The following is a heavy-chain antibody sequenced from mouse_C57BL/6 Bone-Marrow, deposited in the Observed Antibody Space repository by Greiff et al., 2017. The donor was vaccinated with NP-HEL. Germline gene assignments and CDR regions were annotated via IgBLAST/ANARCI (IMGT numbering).Heavy chain of an antibody. J-gene: IGHJ1*03. Sequence: QVQLQQPGAELVKPGASVKMSCKASGYTFTSYWITWVTQRPGQGLEWIGDIYPGSGSTNYNEKFKSKATLTVDTSSSTAYMQLSSLTSEDSAVYYCARAYDGYYDWYFDVWGTGTTVTVSA. CDR2: IYPGSGST. V-gene: IGHV1-55*01. CDR1: GYTFTSYW. D-gene: IGHD2-3*01. CDR3: ARAYDGYYDWYFDV.